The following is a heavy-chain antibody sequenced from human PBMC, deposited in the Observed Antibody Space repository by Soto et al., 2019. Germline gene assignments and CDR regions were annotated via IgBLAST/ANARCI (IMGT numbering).Heavy chain of an antibody. CDR2: MYYSGTT. Sequence: QLQLQESGPGLVKPSETLSLTFTVSGGPISSSDFNWGWLRQTPGKGLEFIGSMYYSGTTYYNPSLKSRVTISVDTSKNQFTLKLISVTAADTAVYYCAVVDSTGNWFDPWGEGALVTVSS. CDR1: GGPISSSDFN. V-gene: IGHV4-39*01. J-gene: IGHJ5*02. D-gene: IGHD6-25*01. CDR3: AVVDSTGNWFDP.